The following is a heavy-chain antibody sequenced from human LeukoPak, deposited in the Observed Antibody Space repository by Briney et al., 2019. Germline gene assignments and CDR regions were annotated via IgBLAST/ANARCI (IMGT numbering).Heavy chain of an antibody. J-gene: IGHJ5*02. CDR1: GYTFTGYY. Sequence: SVKVSCKASGYTFTGYYMHWVRQAPGQGLEWMGGIIPIFGTANYAQKFQGRVTITADESTSTAYMELSSLRSEDTAVYYCARDYLPGTQGGYNWFDPWGQGTLVTVSS. CDR3: ARDYLPGTQGGYNWFDP. CDR2: IIPIFGTA. V-gene: IGHV1-69*13. D-gene: IGHD1-1*01.